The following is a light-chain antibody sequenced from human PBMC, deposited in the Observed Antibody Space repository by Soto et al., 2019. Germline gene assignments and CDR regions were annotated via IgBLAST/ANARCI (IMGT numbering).Light chain of an antibody. CDR1: QSVSNNY. CDR2: GAS. J-gene: IGKJ5*01. Sequence: EIVLTQSPGTLSLSPGERASLSCRASQSVSNNYLAWYQQKPGQAPRLLIYGASSRATGIPDRFSGSGSGTDFTLIISRLEPEDFAVYYCQQYGNSPFTFGQGTRLEIK. CDR3: QQYGNSPFT. V-gene: IGKV3-20*01.